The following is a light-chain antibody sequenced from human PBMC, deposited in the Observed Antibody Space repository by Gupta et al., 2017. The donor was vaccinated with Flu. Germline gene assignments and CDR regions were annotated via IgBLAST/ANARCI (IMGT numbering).Light chain of an antibody. Sequence: QSALTQPTSVSGSPGQSLTISCTGTSSDIGGYNSVSWYQQHPGKAPKLLIFDVSNRHSGVAARFSASKSGNTASLTTTGLQPEEEADYYFISETNTNTLVLFGGGTKLTVL. CDR3: ISETNTNTLVL. V-gene: IGLV2-14*01. J-gene: IGLJ2*01. CDR1: SSDIGGYNS. CDR2: DVS.